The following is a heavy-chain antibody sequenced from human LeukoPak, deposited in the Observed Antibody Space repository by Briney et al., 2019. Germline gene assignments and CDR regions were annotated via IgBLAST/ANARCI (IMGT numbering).Heavy chain of an antibody. CDR3: ARAPMQQLVAFFVYYYYMDV. V-gene: IGHV1-2*02. J-gene: IGHJ6*03. Sequence: ASVTVSCTASGYTFTGYYMHWVRQAPGQGLGWMGWINPNRGGTNYSQKFQGRVTMTRDTSISTAYMELSRLRSDDTAVYYCARAPMQQLVAFFVYYYYMDVWGKGTTVTVSS. CDR2: INPNRGGT. CDR1: GYTFTGYY. D-gene: IGHD6-13*01.